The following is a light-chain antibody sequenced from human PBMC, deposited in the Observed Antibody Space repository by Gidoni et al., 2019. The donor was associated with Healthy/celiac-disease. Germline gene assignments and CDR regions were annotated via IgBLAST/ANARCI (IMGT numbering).Light chain of an antibody. CDR3: MQALQTPYT. CDR1: QSLLHSNGYNY. Sequence: DIVMTQSPLSLPVTPGEPASISCRSSQSLLHSNGYNYLDWYLQKPGQSPQLLIYLGSNRASGVPDMFSGSGSGTDFTLIIRRVEAVDVGVYYCMQALQTPYTFGQGTKLEIK. J-gene: IGKJ2*01. CDR2: LGS. V-gene: IGKV2-28*01.